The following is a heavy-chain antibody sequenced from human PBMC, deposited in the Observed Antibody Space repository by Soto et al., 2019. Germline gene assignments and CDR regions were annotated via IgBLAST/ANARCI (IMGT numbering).Heavy chain of an antibody. D-gene: IGHD6-6*01. CDR3: TRSYISSSYWFDP. V-gene: IGHV1-46*03. CDR1: GYTFLTYF. Sequence: ASVKVSCKASGYTFLTYFMHWVRQAPGQGLEWMGVINPSRGTTTYAQQFQDRVTMTRDTSASTVYMELSSLRSEDTAMYYCTRSYISSSYWFDPWGQGTLVTVSS. CDR2: INPSRGTT. J-gene: IGHJ5*02.